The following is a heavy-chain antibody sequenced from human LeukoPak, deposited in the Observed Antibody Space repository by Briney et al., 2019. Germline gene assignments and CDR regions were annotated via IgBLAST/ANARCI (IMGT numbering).Heavy chain of an antibody. CDR3: ARLISGYHDY. D-gene: IGHD5-12*01. CDR2: INHSGST. CDR1: GGSFSGYY. V-gene: IGHV4-34*01. Sequence: PSETLSLTCAVYGGSFSGYYWSWIRQPPGKGLEWIGEINHSGSTNYNPSLKSRVTISVDTSKNQFSLKLSSVTAADTAVYDCARLISGYHDYWGQGTLVTVSS. J-gene: IGHJ4*02.